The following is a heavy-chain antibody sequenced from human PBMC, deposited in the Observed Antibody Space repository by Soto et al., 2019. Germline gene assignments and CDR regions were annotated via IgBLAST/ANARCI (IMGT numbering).Heavy chain of an antibody. CDR2: IYHSGST. CDR3: ARGPLSRYGGNSGVDY. V-gene: IGHV4-30-2*01. Sequence: QLQLQESGSGLVKPSQTLSLTCAVSGGSISSGGYSWSWIRQPPGKGLEWIGYIYHSGSTYYNPSLKCRLTISVDRSKTQFSLKLRAVTAADTALYYRARGPLSRYGGNSGVDYWGQGTLVTVSS. J-gene: IGHJ4*02. D-gene: IGHD2-21*02. CDR1: GGSISSGGYS.